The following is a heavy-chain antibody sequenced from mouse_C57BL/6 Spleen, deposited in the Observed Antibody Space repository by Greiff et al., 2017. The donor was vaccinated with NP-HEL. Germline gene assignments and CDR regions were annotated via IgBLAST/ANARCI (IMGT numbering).Heavy chain of an antibody. D-gene: IGHD2-3*01. V-gene: IGHV1-50*01. CDR1: GYTFTSYW. CDR2: IDPSDSYT. Sequence: QVQLQQPGAELVKPGASVKLSCKASGYTFTSYWMQWVKQRPGQGLEWIGEIDPSDSYTNYNRKFKGKATLTVDTSSSTAYMQLSSLTSEDSAVYYCARSKGAPLGWLHLAYWGQGTLVTVSA. CDR3: ARSKGAPLGWLHLAY. J-gene: IGHJ3*01.